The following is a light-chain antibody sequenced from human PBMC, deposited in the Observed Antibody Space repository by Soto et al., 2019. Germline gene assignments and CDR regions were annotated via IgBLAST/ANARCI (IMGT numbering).Light chain of an antibody. CDR3: QQYNSYSA. V-gene: IGKV1-5*01. J-gene: IGKJ1*01. CDR2: DAS. Sequence: DIQMTQSPSTLSASVGDRVTITCRASQSISSELAWYQQKPGKAPKLLIFDASSLESGVPSRFSGSGSGTEFTLTISSLQPDDFATYYCQQYNSYSAFGQGTKVDIK. CDR1: QSISSE.